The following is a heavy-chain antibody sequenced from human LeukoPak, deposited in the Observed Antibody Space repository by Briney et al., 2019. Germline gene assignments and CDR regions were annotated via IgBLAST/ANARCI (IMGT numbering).Heavy chain of an antibody. Sequence: GGSLRLSCAASGFTFSSYAMSWVRQAPGKGLEWVSAISGSGGSTYYADSVKGRFTISRDNSKNTLYLQMNSLRAEDTAVYYCAGGEPVDTAMVTWFDPWGQGTLVTVSS. D-gene: IGHD5-18*01. CDR2: ISGSGGST. CDR1: GFTFSSYA. CDR3: AGGEPVDTAMVTWFDP. V-gene: IGHV3-23*01. J-gene: IGHJ5*02.